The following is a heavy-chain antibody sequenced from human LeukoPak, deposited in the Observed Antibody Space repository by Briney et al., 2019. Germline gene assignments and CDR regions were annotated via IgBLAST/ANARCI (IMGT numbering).Heavy chain of an antibody. Sequence: GASVTVSCKSSGHTFTSYGINWVRQAPGQGLEWMGWISVYNGNTYYAQKFQGRITMTTDTSTSTAYMDLRSLRSDDTAVYYCASAQEIAVAGSYFDYWGRGTLDRVSS. CDR3: ASAQEIAVAGSYFDY. CDR2: ISVYNGNT. V-gene: IGHV1-18*01. J-gene: IGHJ4*02. D-gene: IGHD6-19*01. CDR1: GHTFTSYG.